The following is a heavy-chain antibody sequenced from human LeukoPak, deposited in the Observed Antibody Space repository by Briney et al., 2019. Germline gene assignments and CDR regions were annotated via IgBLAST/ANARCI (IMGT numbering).Heavy chain of an antibody. V-gene: IGHV5-51*01. CDR3: ARLRGLVRGVTDAFDI. D-gene: IGHD3-10*01. J-gene: IGHJ3*02. CDR1: GYSFTSYW. CDR2: IYPGDFAT. Sequence: AGESLKISCKGSGYSFTSYWIGWVRQMPGKGLEWMGIIYPGDFATRYSPSFQGQVTISADKSISTAYLQWSSLKASDTAIYYCARLRGLVRGVTDAFDIWGQGIMVTVSS.